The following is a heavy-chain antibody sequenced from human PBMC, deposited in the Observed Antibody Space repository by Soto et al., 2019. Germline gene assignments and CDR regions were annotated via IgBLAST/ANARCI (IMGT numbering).Heavy chain of an antibody. CDR2: IIPIFGTA. CDR3: ARGGGYSSSWQFDY. CDR1: GGTFSSYA. D-gene: IGHD6-13*01. Sequence: QVQLVQSGAEVKKPGSSVKVSCKASGGTFSSYAISWVRQAPGQGLEWMGGIIPIFGTANYAQKFQGRVTITADESTSTGYMELSSLRSEDTAVYYWARGGGYSSSWQFDYWGQGTLVTVSS. V-gene: IGHV1-69*12. J-gene: IGHJ4*02.